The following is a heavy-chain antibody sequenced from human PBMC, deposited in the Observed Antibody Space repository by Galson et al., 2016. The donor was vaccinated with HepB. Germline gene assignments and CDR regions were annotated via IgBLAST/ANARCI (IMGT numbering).Heavy chain of an antibody. CDR2: ISSTIRTV. D-gene: IGHD4-23*01. Sequence: SLRLSCAASGFTFSSYSMNWVRQAPGKGLEFFSYISSTIRTVFYADSVKGRFTISRDNAKNSLYLQMNGLTEEDTAVYYCARLGYGDNSGFDYWGQGTLLTVSS. J-gene: IGHJ4*02. CDR3: ARLGYGDNSGFDY. CDR1: GFTFSSYS. V-gene: IGHV3-48*02.